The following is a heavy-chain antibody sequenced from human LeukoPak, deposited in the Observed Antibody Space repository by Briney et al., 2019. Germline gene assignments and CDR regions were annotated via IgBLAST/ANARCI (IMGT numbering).Heavy chain of an antibody. CDR2: INPSGGST. V-gene: IGHV1-46*01. J-gene: IGHJ4*02. CDR1: GYIIATYY. D-gene: IGHD5-24*01. CDR3: ASVSRDGYYLFDY. Sequence: ASVKVSCKASGYIIATYYIDWVRQAPGQGLEWVGRINPSGGSTNYARQFQDRVTMTSDTSTTTVYMELSSLRSEDTAVYFCASVSRDGYYLFDYWGQGTLVTVSS.